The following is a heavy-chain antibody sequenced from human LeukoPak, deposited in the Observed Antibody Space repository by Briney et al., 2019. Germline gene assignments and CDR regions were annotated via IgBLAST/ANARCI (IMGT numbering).Heavy chain of an antibody. CDR1: GGTFSSYT. Sequence: GASVKVSCKASGGTFSSYTISWVRQAPGQGLEWMGRIIPILGIANYAQKFQGRVTITADKSTSTAYMELSSLRSEDTAVYYCASNRVSSANDYDFWSGYSWFDPWGQETLVTVSS. J-gene: IGHJ5*02. CDR2: IIPILGIA. V-gene: IGHV1-69*02. CDR3: ASNRVSSANDYDFWSGYSWFDP. D-gene: IGHD3-3*01.